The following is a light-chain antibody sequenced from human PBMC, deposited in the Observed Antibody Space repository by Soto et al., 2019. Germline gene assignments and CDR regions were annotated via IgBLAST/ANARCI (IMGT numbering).Light chain of an antibody. CDR2: EVS. CDR3: SSYTRSINYV. V-gene: IGLV2-8*01. J-gene: IGLJ1*01. CDR1: NSDVGGYNY. Sequence: QSALTQPPSVSGSPGQSITISCTGTNSDVGGYNYVSWYQHHPGKAPRLMIYEVSNRPSGVSDRFSGSKSGNTASLTVSGLLPEDEADYFCSSYTRSINYVFGTGTKLTVL.